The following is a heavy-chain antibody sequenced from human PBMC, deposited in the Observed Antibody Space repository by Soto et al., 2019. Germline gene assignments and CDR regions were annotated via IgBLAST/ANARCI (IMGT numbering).Heavy chain of an antibody. Sequence: HVQLQESGPGPVTPSQTLSLSCTGSGVSITSGSYYWTWVRQSPGKGLEWIGYRYYSGNTYYNPSLNSRATISVDTSKNQFFLKLTSVTASDTAVYYCARGGYDTSGQTFIGWGPDCWGQGTLVTVSS. CDR3: ARGGYDTSGQTFIGWGPDC. J-gene: IGHJ4*02. D-gene: IGHD3-22*01. CDR2: RYYSGNT. V-gene: IGHV4-30-4*01. CDR1: GVSITSGSYY.